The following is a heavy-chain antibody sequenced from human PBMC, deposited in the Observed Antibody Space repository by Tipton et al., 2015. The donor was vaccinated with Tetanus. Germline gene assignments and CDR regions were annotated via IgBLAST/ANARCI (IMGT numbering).Heavy chain of an antibody. CDR3: ARGVPYSTTMGSDWFDP. V-gene: IGHV4-34*01. CDR1: GVSVRSYY. J-gene: IGHJ5*02. Sequence: TLSLTCTVSGVSVRSYYWSWIRQSPDKGLEWLGDVIYDVTSYYNPSLNSRVKISLDTSMNQVSLTLTSVTAADTALYYCARGVPYSTTMGSDWFDPWGQGTLATVSS. CDR2: VIYDVTS. D-gene: IGHD2-2*01.